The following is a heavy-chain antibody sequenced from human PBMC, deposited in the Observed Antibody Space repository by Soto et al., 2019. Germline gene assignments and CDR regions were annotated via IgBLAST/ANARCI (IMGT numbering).Heavy chain of an antibody. CDR3: AKDSSLGYCSSTSCYYGGHFDY. D-gene: IGHD2-2*01. J-gene: IGHJ4*02. V-gene: IGHV3-23*01. CDR1: XXTFSSYX. CDR2: IXGSGGST. Sequence: GGSLRLSCXASXXTFSSYXMSXXRQAPGKGLEWVSXIXGSGGSTYYADSVKGRFTISRDNSKNTLYLQMNSLRAEDTAVYYCAKDSSLGYCSSTSCYYGGHFDYWGQGTLVTVSS.